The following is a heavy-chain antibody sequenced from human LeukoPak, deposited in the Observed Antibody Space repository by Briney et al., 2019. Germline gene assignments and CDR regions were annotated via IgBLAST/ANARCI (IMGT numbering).Heavy chain of an antibody. J-gene: IGHJ3*02. CDR2: IIPIFGTA. CDR1: GGTFSSYA. D-gene: IGHD2-2*03. Sequence: SVKVSCKASGGTFSSYAISWVRQAPGQGLEWMGGIIPIFGTANYAQKFQGRVTITTDESTSTAYMELSSLRSEDTAVYYCARDWVDGYAFDIWGQGTMVTVSS. CDR3: ARDWVDGYAFDI. V-gene: IGHV1-69*05.